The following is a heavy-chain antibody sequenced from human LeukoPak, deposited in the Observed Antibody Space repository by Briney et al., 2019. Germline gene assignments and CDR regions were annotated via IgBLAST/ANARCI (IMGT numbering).Heavy chain of an antibody. Sequence: SQTLSLTCAISGDSVSSNSATWNWIRQSPSRGLEWLGRTYYRSKWYNDYAVSVKSRITINPDTSKNQFSLQLSSVTPEDTAIYYCARAELVRFLRWFDPWGQGTLVTVSS. CDR2: TYYRSKWYN. D-gene: IGHD6-13*01. CDR3: ARAELVRFLRWFDP. J-gene: IGHJ5*02. V-gene: IGHV6-1*01. CDR1: GDSVSSNSAT.